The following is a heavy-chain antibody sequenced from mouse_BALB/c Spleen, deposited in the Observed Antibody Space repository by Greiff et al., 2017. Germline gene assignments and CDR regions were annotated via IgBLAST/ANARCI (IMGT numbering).Heavy chain of an antibody. Sequence: QVQLQQSGPSLVQPSQSLSITCTVSGFSLTSYGVHWVRQSPGKGLEWLGVIWRGGSTDYNAAFMSRLSITKDNSKSQVFFKMNSLQADDTAIYYCAKKEDGYYVGWFAYWGQGTLVTVSA. CDR3: AKKEDGYYVGWFAY. CDR2: IWRGGST. J-gene: IGHJ3*01. D-gene: IGHD2-3*01. V-gene: IGHV2-5-1*01. CDR1: GFSLTSYG.